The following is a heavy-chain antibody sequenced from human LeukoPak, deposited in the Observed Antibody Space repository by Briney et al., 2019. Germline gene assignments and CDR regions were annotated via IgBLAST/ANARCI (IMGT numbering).Heavy chain of an antibody. J-gene: IGHJ6*04. V-gene: IGHV3-7*01. D-gene: IGHD2-2*02. CDR1: GFIFSSYW. Sequence: PGGSLRLSCAASGFIFSSYWMSWVRQAPGKGLEWVANIKEDGSEKYYVDSVKGRFTISRDNAKNSLYLQMNSLRAEDTAVYYCARDLGYCTSTSCYSLYGMDVWGKGTTVTVSS. CDR2: IKEDGSEK. CDR3: ARDLGYCTSTSCYSLYGMDV.